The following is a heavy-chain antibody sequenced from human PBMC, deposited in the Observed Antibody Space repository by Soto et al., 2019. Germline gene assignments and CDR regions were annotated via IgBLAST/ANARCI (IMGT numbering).Heavy chain of an antibody. D-gene: IGHD3-3*01. CDR2: IDYSGST. Sequence: SEPLSLTCTVSDVSIGGSYHYWGWIRQPPGKGLEWIGYIDYSGSTNYNPSLKSRVTISVDTSKNQFSLKLSSVTAADTAVYYCAREGKYYDFWSGQYNWFDPWGQGTLVTVSS. CDR1: DVSIGGSYHY. J-gene: IGHJ5*02. V-gene: IGHV4-39*07. CDR3: AREGKYYDFWSGQYNWFDP.